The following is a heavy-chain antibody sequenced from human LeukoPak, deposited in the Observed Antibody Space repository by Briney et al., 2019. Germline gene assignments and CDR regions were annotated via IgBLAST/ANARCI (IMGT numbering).Heavy chain of an antibody. Sequence: GRSLRLSCAASGFTFSSYGMHWVRQAPGKGLEWVAVISYDGSNKYYADSVKGRFTISRDNSKNTPYLQMNSLRAEDTAVYYCAKAFRRITMIVVAPEADYWGQGTLVTVSS. D-gene: IGHD3-22*01. V-gene: IGHV3-30*18. CDR3: AKAFRRITMIVVAPEADY. J-gene: IGHJ4*02. CDR2: ISYDGSNK. CDR1: GFTFSSYG.